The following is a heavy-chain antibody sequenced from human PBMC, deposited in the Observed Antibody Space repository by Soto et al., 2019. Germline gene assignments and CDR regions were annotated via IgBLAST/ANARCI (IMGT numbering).Heavy chain of an antibody. CDR3: ARARIKIFGVVIPPLDY. V-gene: IGHV3-33*01. J-gene: IGHJ4*02. CDR2: IWYDGSNK. D-gene: IGHD3-3*01. CDR1: GFTFSSYD. Sequence: GGSLRLSCAVSGFTFSSYDMHWVRQAPGKGLEWVAVIWYDGSNKYFADSVKGRFTISRDNSKNTLYLQMNSLRAEDTAVYYCARARIKIFGVVIPPLDYWGQGTLVTVSS.